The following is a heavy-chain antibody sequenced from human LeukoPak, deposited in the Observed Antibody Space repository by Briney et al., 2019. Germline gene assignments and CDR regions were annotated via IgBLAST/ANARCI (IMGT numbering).Heavy chain of an antibody. V-gene: IGHV4-34*01. Sequence: SSETLSLTCAVYGGSFSGYYWSWIRQPPGKGLEWIGEIDHSGSTNYNPSLKSRVTISVDTSKNQFSLKLSSVTAADTAVYYCARGRIQRFLEWFYYYGMDVWGQGTTVTVSS. CDR1: GGSFSGYY. CDR3: ARGRIQRFLEWFYYYGMDV. J-gene: IGHJ6*02. D-gene: IGHD3-3*01. CDR2: IDHSGST.